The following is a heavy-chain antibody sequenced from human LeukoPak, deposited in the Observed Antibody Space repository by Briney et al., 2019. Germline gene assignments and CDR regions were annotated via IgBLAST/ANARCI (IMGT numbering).Heavy chain of an antibody. CDR2: ISDRGGST. CDR3: AKRGVVIRAVLVVGFHKEAYYFDS. CDR1: GLTLSNYG. D-gene: IGHD2-15*01. Sequence: PGGSLRLSCVVSGLTLSNYGMSWVRQAPGKGLEWVAGISDRGGSTNYADSVKGRLTISRDNPKNTLYLQMNSLRSEDTAVYFCAKRGVVIRAVLVVGFHKEAYYFDSWGQGALVTVSS. V-gene: IGHV3-23*01. J-gene: IGHJ4*02.